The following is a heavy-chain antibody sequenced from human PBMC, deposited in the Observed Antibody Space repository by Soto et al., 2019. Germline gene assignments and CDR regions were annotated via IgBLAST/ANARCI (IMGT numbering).Heavy chain of an antibody. CDR3: DSSTATPDRAIEGYFDL. CDR1: GGSISSSSYY. J-gene: IGHJ2*01. D-gene: IGHD2-2*01. CDR2: IYYSGST. V-gene: IGHV4-39*01. Sequence: QLQLQESGPGLVKPSETLSLTCTASGGSISSSSYYWGWIRQPPGKGLEWIGSIYYSGSTYYNPSLKSRVTISVDTSKNQFSLKLSSVTAADTAVYYCDSSTATPDRAIEGYFDLWGRGTLVTVSS.